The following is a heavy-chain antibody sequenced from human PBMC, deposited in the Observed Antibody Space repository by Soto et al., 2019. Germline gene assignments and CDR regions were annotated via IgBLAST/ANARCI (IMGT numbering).Heavy chain of an antibody. CDR3: ATYSMGVYYGMDV. J-gene: IGHJ6*02. Sequence: SETLSLTCAVSGYSISSGYYWGWIRQPPGKGLEWIGSIYHSGSTYYNPSLKSRVTISVDTSKNQFSLKLGSVTAADTAVYYCATYSMGVYYGMDVWGQGTTVTVSS. CDR2: IYHSGST. V-gene: IGHV4-38-2*01. D-gene: IGHD1-26*01. CDR1: GYSISSGYY.